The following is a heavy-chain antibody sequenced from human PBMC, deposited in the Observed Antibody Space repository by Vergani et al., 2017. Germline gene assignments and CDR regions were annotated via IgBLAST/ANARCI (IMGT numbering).Heavy chain of an antibody. J-gene: IGHJ6*03. CDR2: SDHTGRP. Sequence: QVQLQQWGGGLLKPSETLSLTCVVNGGSFTSYHWTWIRQSPGEGLEWVGDSDHTGRPDYNPSLKSRLTRSVDKSRNQFSLTLNSVTATDTAIYFCAKVNTETNGHLYYCYYMDVWGQGTAVTVS. CDR1: GGSFTSYH. CDR3: AKVNTETNGHLYYCYYMDV. D-gene: IGHD2-8*01. V-gene: IGHV4-34*01.